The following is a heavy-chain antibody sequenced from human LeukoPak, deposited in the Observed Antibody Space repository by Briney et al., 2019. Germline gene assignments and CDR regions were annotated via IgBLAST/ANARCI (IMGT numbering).Heavy chain of an antibody. V-gene: IGHV1-18*01. CDR2: ISTYDGNT. J-gene: IGHJ4*02. D-gene: IGHD3-22*01. Sequence: GASVKVSCKTSRHTFTNYGFSWVRQAPGQGLEWMGWISTYDGNTRYAQNFEGRVNMTIETSTSTAYMELRSLRSDDTAVYYCARGEIYYYDYSGSSVWGQGTLVTVSS. CDR1: RHTFTNYG. CDR3: ARGEIYYYDYSGSSV.